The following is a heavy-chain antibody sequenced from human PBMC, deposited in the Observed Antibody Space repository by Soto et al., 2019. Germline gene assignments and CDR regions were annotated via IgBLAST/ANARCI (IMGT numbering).Heavy chain of an antibody. CDR2: ISYDGNKK. CDR3: ARSIAVAGLDY. CDR1: GFTLSSYS. V-gene: IGHV3-30-3*01. Sequence: GGSLRLSCAASGFTLSSYSMHWVRQAPGKGLEWVSVISYDGNKKLYGDSVKGRFSISRDTSKNTVYLQMNSLRPEDTAVYYCARSIAVAGLDYWGQGTLVTVSS. D-gene: IGHD6-19*01. J-gene: IGHJ4*02.